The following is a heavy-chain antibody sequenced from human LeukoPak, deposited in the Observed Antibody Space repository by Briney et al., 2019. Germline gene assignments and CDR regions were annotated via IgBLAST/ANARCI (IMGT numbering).Heavy chain of an antibody. CDR3: AREVTNDAFDI. J-gene: IGHJ3*02. CDR2: ISYDGNNR. CDR1: GFTFRNYA. D-gene: IGHD4-17*01. Sequence: GGSLRLSCAASGFTFRNYAMQWVRQAPGKGLEWVAVISYDGNNRYYADSVNGRFTISRDNSKNMLYLQMSSLRADDTALYYCAREVTNDAFDIWGQGTMVTVSS. V-gene: IGHV3-30-3*01.